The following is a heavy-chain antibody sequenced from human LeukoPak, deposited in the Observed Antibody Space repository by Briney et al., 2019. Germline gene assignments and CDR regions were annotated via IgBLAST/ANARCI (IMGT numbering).Heavy chain of an antibody. CDR3: ARGGPLTKTALSDY. Sequence: GGSLRLSCAASGFTFSSYSMNWVRQAPGKGLEWVSYISSSSSTIYYADSVKGRFTISRDNAKNSLYLQMNSLRAEDTAVYYCARGGPLTKTALSDYWGQGTLVTVSS. J-gene: IGHJ4*02. V-gene: IGHV3-48*01. CDR2: ISSSSSTI. D-gene: IGHD4-11*01. CDR1: GFTFSSYS.